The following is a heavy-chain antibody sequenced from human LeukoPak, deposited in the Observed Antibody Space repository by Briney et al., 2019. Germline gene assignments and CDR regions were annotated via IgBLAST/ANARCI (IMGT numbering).Heavy chain of an antibody. CDR2: VDPEDGET. D-gene: IGHD3-22*01. CDR1: GYTFTDYY. Sequence: ASVKVSCKASGYTFTDYYMHWVQQAPGKGLEWMGLVDPEDGETIYAEKFQGRVTITADTSTDTAYTELSSLRSEDTAVYYCATDRPSDSSGYNCWGQGTLVTVSS. V-gene: IGHV1-69-2*01. J-gene: IGHJ4*02. CDR3: ATDRPSDSSGYNC.